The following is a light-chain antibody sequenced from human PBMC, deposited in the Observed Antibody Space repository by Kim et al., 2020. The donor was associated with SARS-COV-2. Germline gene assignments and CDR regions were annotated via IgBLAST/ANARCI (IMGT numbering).Light chain of an antibody. CDR3: QQYNNWPPFT. CDR1: QSVSSS. Sequence: EIVMTQSPATLSVSPGERATLSCRASQSVSSSLGWYQQKPGQAPRLLIYGASTRATGIPARFSGSGSGTELTLTISSLQSEDFAVYYWQQYNNWPPFTVGGGTKVDIK. CDR2: GAS. J-gene: IGKJ4*01. V-gene: IGKV3-15*01.